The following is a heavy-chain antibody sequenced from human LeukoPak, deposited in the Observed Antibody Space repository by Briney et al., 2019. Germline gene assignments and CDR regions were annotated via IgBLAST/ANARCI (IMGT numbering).Heavy chain of an antibody. D-gene: IGHD2-8*02. CDR2: LYSGGST. CDR3: ARGWVLATGAFDI. J-gene: IGHJ3*02. CDR1: GFTVSTYY. V-gene: IGHV3-53*01. Sequence: GGSLRLSCAASGFTVSTYYMTWVRQAPGKGLEWVSVLYSGGSTYYADSVKSRFTFSRDNSKNTLYLHMNSLRPEDTAVYYCARGWVLATGAFDIWGQGTMVTVSS.